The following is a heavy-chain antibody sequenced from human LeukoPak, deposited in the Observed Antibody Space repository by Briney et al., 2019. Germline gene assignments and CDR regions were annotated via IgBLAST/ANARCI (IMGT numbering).Heavy chain of an antibody. D-gene: IGHD1-26*01. CDR1: GYNFTSYW. J-gene: IGHJ3*02. CDR3: ARQRGTTRHAFDI. CDR2: IDPSDSYT. Sequence: GESLRISCKGSGYNFTSYWINWVRLMPGKGLECVGRIDPSDSYTNYSPSFQGRVTISVDKSLSTAYLQWSSLRASDTAMYYCARQRGTTRHAFDIWGQGTMVTVSS. V-gene: IGHV5-10-1*01.